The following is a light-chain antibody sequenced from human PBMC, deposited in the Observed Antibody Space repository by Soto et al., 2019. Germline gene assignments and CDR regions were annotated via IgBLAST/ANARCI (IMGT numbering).Light chain of an antibody. J-gene: IGKJ2*01. V-gene: IGKV3-11*01. CDR3: QQRSNWPP. Sequence: EIVLTQSPATLSLSPGERATVSCRASQSVSRYLAWYQQKPGQAPRLLIYDASNRATGIPARFSGSGSGTDFTLTISSLEPEDFAIYYCQQRSNWPPFGQGTKLEIK. CDR1: QSVSRY. CDR2: DAS.